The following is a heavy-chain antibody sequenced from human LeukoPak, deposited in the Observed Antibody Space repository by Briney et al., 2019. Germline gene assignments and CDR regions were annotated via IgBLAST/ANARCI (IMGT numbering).Heavy chain of an antibody. V-gene: IGHV1-69*01. J-gene: IGHJ5*02. CDR1: GGTFTSYA. CDR2: IMPIFGKA. CDR3: ARDWGMGPSSSWA. D-gene: IGHD6-13*01. Sequence: LEASVKVSCKASGGTFTSYAFSWVRQAPGQGLEWMGGIMPIFGKANYAQKFQGRVTITADESTSTAYMELNSLRSEDTAMYYCARDWGMGPSSSWAWGQGTLVTVSS.